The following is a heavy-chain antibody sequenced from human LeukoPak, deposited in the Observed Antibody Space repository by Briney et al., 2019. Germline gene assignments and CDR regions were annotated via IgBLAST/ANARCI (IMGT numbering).Heavy chain of an antibody. D-gene: IGHD3-22*01. Sequence: PGGSRRLSCAASGFSFNYAWMSWVRQAPGKGLEWVGRIRSKTDGGTTDYAAPVKGRFTISRDDSKNTLYLQMNSLKTEDTAVYYCTTDYYYSSAYPLNFDYWGQGTLVTVSS. CDR2: IRSKTDGGTT. CDR3: TTDYYYSSAYPLNFDY. CDR1: GFSFNYAW. J-gene: IGHJ4*02. V-gene: IGHV3-15*01.